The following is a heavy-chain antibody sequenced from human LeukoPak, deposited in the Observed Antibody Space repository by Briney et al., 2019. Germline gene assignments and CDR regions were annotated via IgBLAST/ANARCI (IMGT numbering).Heavy chain of an antibody. CDR3: ARASDDFWSGYSPSY. V-gene: IGHV1-2*02. CDR2: INPNSGGT. J-gene: IGHJ4*02. CDR1: GYTFTGYY. Sequence: GASVKVSCKASGYTFTGYYVHWVRQAPGQGLEWMGWINPNSGGTNYAQKFQGRVTMTRDTSISTAYMELSRLRSDDTAVYYCARASDDFWSGYSPSYWGQGTLVTVSS. D-gene: IGHD3-3*01.